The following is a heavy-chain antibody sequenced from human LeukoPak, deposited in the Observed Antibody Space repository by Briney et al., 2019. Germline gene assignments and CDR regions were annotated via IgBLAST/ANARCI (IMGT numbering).Heavy chain of an antibody. V-gene: IGHV3-30-3*01. J-gene: IGHJ4*02. CDR3: ARGCSGGSCFGDFDY. CDR2: LSYDGSTQ. Sequence: PGGSLRLSCAASGFTFSSYALHWVRQAPGKGLQWVAVLSYDGSTQYYADSVKGRFTISRDNAKNSLYLQMNSLRDEDTAVYYCARGCSGGSCFGDFDYWGQGTLGTVSS. CDR1: GFTFSSYA. D-gene: IGHD2-15*01.